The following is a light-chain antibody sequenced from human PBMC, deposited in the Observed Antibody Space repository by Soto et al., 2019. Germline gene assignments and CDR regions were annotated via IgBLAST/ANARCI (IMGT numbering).Light chain of an antibody. CDR2: FAS. J-gene: IGKJ1*01. CDR1: QGISNY. V-gene: IGKV1-27*01. Sequence: DIQMTQSPSSLSASVGDRVTITCRASQGISNYLAWYQQKPGKVPKILIYFASTLQSGVPPRFSASGSGTDFTLTISSLQPEDVAPYYCQKYNYFPWTFGQGTNVEI. CDR3: QKYNYFPWT.